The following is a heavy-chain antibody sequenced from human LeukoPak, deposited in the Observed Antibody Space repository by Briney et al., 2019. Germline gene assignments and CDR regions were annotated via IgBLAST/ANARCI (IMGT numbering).Heavy chain of an antibody. CDR2: IKDDGSAK. D-gene: IGHD7-27*01. CDR1: GFTFSSYA. Sequence: GGSLRLSCAASGFTFSSYAMSWVRQPPGKGLEWVANIKDDGSAKRSLDSVRGRFTISRDNDKNSLYMQMNSLRVDDTAVYFCAARLGGTGAYFYWGQGTLVTVSS. J-gene: IGHJ4*02. CDR3: AARLGGTGAYFY. V-gene: IGHV3-7*01.